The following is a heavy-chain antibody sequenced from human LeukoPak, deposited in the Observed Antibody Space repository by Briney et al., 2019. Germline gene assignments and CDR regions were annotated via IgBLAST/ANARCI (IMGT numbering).Heavy chain of an antibody. CDR2: MYYSGST. D-gene: IGHD6-19*01. J-gene: IGHJ4*02. CDR3: AKQVSGQWLTPDSG. V-gene: IGHV4-39*01. Sequence: SETLSLTCTVSGGSIRRSSYYWGWIRQPPGKGLEWIGSMYYSGSTYYNPSLKSRVTISVDTSKNQFSLKLSSATAADTAVYYCAKQVSGQWLTPDSGWGQGTLVTVSS. CDR1: GGSIRRSSYY.